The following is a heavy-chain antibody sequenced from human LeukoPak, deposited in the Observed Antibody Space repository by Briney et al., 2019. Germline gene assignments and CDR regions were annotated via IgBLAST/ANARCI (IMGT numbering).Heavy chain of an antibody. CDR2: ISSNSSTI. V-gene: IGHV3-48*04. CDR1: GFTFSSYS. CDR3: ARDPRSIKYCGGDCYPRYFDL. Sequence: GGSLRLSCAASGFTFSSYSMNWVRQATGKGLEWVSYISSNSSTIYYADSVKGRFTISRDNAKNSLYLQMNSLRAEDTAVYYCARDPRSIKYCGGDCYPRYFDLWGRGTLVTVSS. J-gene: IGHJ2*01. D-gene: IGHD2-21*02.